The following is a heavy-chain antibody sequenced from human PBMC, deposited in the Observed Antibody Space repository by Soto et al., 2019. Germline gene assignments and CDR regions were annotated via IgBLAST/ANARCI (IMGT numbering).Heavy chain of an antibody. CDR3: AHRHRDSAGLFDL. J-gene: IGHJ4*02. V-gene: IGHV2-5*02. Sequence: QITLKESGPTLVKPTQTLTLTCTFSGFSLTTSAVGVGWIRQPPGKALEWLTVIYGDDDQRSSPSLRSRLTISQDTSKNQVFLRMTTMDPVDTATYYCAHRHRDSAGLFDLWGQGTLVTVSS. CDR1: GFSLTTSAVG. CDR2: IYGDDDQ.